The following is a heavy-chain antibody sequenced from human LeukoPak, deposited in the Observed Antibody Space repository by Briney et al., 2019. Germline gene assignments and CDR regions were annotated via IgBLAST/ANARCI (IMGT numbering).Heavy chain of an antibody. Sequence: SETLSLTCTVSGGSISSSSYCWGWIRQPPGKGLEWIGSIYYSGSTYYNPSLKSRVTISVDTSKNQFSLKLSSVTAADTAVYYCARNYDSSGYYPTYFDYWGQGTLVTVSS. D-gene: IGHD3-22*01. J-gene: IGHJ4*02. V-gene: IGHV4-39*01. CDR2: IYYSGST. CDR1: GGSISSSSYC. CDR3: ARNYDSSGYYPTYFDY.